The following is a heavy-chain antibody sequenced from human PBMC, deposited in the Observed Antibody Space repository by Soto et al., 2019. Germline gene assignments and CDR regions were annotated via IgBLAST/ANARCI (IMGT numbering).Heavy chain of an antibody. Sequence: GASVKVSCKASGYTFTSYAISWVRQAPGQGLEWMGWINAYNGHTHYAQKLQGRVTMTTDTSTNTAYMELRSLRSDDTAVYYCARDGPPKDXWGQGTLVTVSS. CDR2: INAYNGHT. V-gene: IGHV1-18*01. CDR3: ARDGPPKDX. CDR1: GYTFTSYA. J-gene: IGHJ4*02.